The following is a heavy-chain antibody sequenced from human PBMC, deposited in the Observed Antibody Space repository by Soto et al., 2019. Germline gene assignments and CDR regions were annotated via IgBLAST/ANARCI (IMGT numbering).Heavy chain of an antibody. CDR3: AKEGSGSYFKMNYYYYGMDV. J-gene: IGHJ6*02. CDR1: GFTFSSYA. D-gene: IGHD3-10*01. Sequence: GGSLRLSCAASGFTFSSYAMSWVRQAPGKGLEWVSAISGSGGSTYYADSVKGRFTISRDNSKNTLYLQMNSLRAEDTAVYYCAKEGSGSYFKMNYYYYGMDVWGQGTTVTVSS. CDR2: ISGSGGST. V-gene: IGHV3-23*01.